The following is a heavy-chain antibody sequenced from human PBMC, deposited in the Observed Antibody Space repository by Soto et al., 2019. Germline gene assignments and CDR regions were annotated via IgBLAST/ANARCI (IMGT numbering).Heavy chain of an antibody. V-gene: IGHV4-39*01. J-gene: IGHJ6*01. CDR2: IYYSGST. Sequence: KPSETLSLTCTFSVGSISSSSYYCGWIRQPPWKGLEWIGRIYYSGSTYYNPSLKSRVTISVDTSKNQFSLKLSSVTAADTAVYYGARQGQGLRYYYYGMQLWGEGTWVIVS. CDR3: ARQGQGLRYYYYGMQL. CDR1: VGSISSSSYY. D-gene: IGHD4-17*01.